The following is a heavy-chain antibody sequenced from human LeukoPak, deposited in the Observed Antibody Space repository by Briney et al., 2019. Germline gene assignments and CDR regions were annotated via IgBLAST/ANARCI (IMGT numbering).Heavy chain of an antibody. V-gene: IGHV1-69*05. CDR1: GGTFSSYA. CDR3: ARDLRKNHDYDFWSGYSDAFDI. Sequence: ASVKVSCKASGGTFSSYAISWVRQAPGQGLEWMGGIIPIFGTANFAQKFQGRVTITTDESTSTAYMELSSLRSEDTAVYYCARDLRKNHDYDFWSGYSDAFDIWGQGTMVTVSS. CDR2: IIPIFGTA. J-gene: IGHJ3*02. D-gene: IGHD3-3*01.